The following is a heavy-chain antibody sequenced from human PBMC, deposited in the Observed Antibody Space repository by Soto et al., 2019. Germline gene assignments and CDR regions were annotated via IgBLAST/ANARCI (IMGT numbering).Heavy chain of an antibody. J-gene: IGHJ4*02. CDR2: ISGSSGST. CDR3: SKDGENYYGSSGYYFFWDY. Sequence: GGSLRLSCAASGFTFSSYAMSWVRQAPGKGLEWVSAISGSSGSTYYADSVKGRFTISRDNSKNTLYLQMNSLRAEATAVYFYSKDGENYYGSSGYYFFWDYWGQGTLVTVSS. CDR1: GFTFSSYA. D-gene: IGHD3-22*01. V-gene: IGHV3-23*01.